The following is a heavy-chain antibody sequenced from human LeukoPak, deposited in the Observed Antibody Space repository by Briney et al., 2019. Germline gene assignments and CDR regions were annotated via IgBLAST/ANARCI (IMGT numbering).Heavy chain of an antibody. D-gene: IGHD1-26*01. CDR3: ARDKVVGATFFDY. CDR2: ISSSGSTI. J-gene: IGHJ4*02. Sequence: PGGSLRLSCAASGFTFSSYEMNWVRQAPGKGLEWVSYISSSGSTIYYADSVKGRFTISRDNAKNSLYLQMNSLRDEDTAVYYCARDKVVGATFFDYWGQGTLVTVSS. CDR1: GFTFSSYE. V-gene: IGHV3-48*03.